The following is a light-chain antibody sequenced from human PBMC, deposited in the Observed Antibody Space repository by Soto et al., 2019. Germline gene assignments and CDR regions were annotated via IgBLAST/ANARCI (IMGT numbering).Light chain of an antibody. CDR3: QHYNSYSEA. J-gene: IGKJ1*01. CDR2: KAS. V-gene: IGKV1-5*03. Sequence: DIQMTQSPSTLSGSVGDRVTITCRANQTISSWLAWYQQKPGKAPKLLIYKASTLKSGVPSRFSGSGSGTEFTLTISSLQPDDFATYYCQHYNSYSEAFGQGTKVAIK. CDR1: QTISSW.